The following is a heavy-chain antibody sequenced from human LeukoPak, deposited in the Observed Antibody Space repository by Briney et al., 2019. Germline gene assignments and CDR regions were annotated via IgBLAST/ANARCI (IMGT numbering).Heavy chain of an antibody. CDR2: IYSGGST. CDR1: GFTVSSNY. CDR3: ARAGGLGYSYGLRFDY. Sequence: GGSLRLSCAASGFTVSSNYMSWVRQAPGKGLEWVSVIYSGGSTYYADSVKGRFTTSRDNSKNTLYLQMNSLRTEDTAVYYCARAGGLGYSYGLRFDYWGQGTLVTVSS. D-gene: IGHD5-18*01. V-gene: IGHV3-66*02. J-gene: IGHJ4*02.